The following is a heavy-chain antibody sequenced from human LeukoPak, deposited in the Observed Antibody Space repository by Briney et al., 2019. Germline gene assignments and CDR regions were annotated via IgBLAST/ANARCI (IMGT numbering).Heavy chain of an antibody. D-gene: IGHD5-18*01. V-gene: IGHV1-18*01. CDR1: GYTFTSYG. CDR3: ARRGYSYGYRVFDY. Sequence: ASVKVSCKASGYTFTSYGISWVRQAPGQGLEWMGWINAYNGNTNYAQKVQGRVTMTTDTSTNTAYMEMRSLRSDDTAVYYCARRGYSYGYRVFDYWGQGTLVTVSS. J-gene: IGHJ4*02. CDR2: INAYNGNT.